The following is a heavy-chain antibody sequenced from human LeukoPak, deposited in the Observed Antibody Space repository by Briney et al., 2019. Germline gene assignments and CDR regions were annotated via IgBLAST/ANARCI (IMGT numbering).Heavy chain of an antibody. CDR1: GFTFSSYA. Sequence: PGGSLRLSCAASGFTFSSYAMSWVRQAPGKGMVWVSAISGSGGSTYYADSVKGRFTISRDNSKNTLYLQMNSLRAEDTAVYYCAKFPSYSSGWSDYWGQGTLVTVSS. V-gene: IGHV3-23*01. CDR2: ISGSGGST. CDR3: AKFPSYSSGWSDY. J-gene: IGHJ4*02. D-gene: IGHD6-19*01.